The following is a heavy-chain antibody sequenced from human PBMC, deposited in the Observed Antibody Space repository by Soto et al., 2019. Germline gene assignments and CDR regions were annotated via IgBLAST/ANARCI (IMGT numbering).Heavy chain of an antibody. Sequence: SETLSLTCTVSGGSISSYYWSWIRQPPGKGLEWIGYIYYSGSTNYNPSLKSRVTISVDTSKNQFSLKLSSVTAADTAVYYCASIRLDCSGGSCYSIPDYWGQGTLVTVSS. CDR1: GGSISSYY. V-gene: IGHV4-59*01. CDR2: IYYSGST. D-gene: IGHD2-15*01. CDR3: ASIRLDCSGGSCYSIPDY. J-gene: IGHJ4*02.